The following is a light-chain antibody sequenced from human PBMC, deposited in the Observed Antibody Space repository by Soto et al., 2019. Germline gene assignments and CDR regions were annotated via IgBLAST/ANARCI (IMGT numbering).Light chain of an antibody. V-gene: IGLV8-61*01. CDR3: VLYMGGGIWV. J-gene: IGLJ3*02. Sequence: QTVVTQEPSFSVSPGGTVTLTCGLSSGSVSSSYYPSWYQQTPGQAPRTLIYSTKTRSSGVPDRFSGSILGNKAALTITGAQADDESDYYCVLYMGGGIWVLGGGTKLTVL. CDR2: STK. CDR1: SGSVSSSYY.